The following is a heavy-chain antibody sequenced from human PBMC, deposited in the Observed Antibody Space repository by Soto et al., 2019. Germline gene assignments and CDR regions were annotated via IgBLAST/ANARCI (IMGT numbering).Heavy chain of an antibody. CDR3: ARKADDSLSSFWFDP. CDR1: AFTFSNYG. CDR2: IRSSVDST. V-gene: IGHV3-23*01. Sequence: EVQLLESGGGLVQPGGSLRLACAASAFTFSNYGMSWVRQAPGKGLEWVSSIRSSVDSTYYADSVKGRFTISRDNSNNTLYLEMNSLRADDTAIYYCARKADDSLSSFWFDPWGRGTLVIVSS. D-gene: IGHD3-16*01. J-gene: IGHJ5*02.